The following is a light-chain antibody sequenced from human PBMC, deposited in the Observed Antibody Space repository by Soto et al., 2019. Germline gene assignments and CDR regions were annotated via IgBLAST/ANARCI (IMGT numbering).Light chain of an antibody. Sequence: QTVVTQEPSLTVSPGGTVTLTCSSSTGAVTTANFPNWFQQKPGQAPRPLIYTTGNKHSWTPARFSGSLLGGKAALTLSGVQPEAEADYYCLLYYGGAQVFGGGTKLTVL. J-gene: IGLJ2*01. CDR2: TTG. V-gene: IGLV7-43*01. CDR3: LLYYGGAQV. CDR1: TGAVTTANF.